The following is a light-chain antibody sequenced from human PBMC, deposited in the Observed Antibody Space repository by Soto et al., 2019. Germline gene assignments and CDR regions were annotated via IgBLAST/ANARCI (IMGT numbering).Light chain of an antibody. Sequence: DIVLTQTPLFLPVTPGEPASISCRSSQSLLDSNDGNTYLDWYLQKPGQSPQRLIYTLSSRASGVPDRFSGSVSCTDFTLKISRVESEDVGVYFCLQRTQSPYTFGQGTKL. V-gene: IGKV2-40*01. CDR3: LQRTQSPYT. J-gene: IGKJ2*01. CDR2: TLS. CDR1: QSLLDSNDGNTY.